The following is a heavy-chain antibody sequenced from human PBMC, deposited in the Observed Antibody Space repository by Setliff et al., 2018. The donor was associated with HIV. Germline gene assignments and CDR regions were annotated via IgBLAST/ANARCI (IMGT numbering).Heavy chain of an antibody. CDR1: GGSFSSGYY. Sequence: SETLSLTCAVYGGSFSSGYYWGWIRQPPGKGLEWIGIIYHSGSTYYNPSLESRVTISVDTSKNQFSLKLSSVTAADTAVYYCARGGSGSPFDYWGQGTLVTVSS. V-gene: IGHV4-38-2*01. J-gene: IGHJ4*02. D-gene: IGHD1-26*01. CDR2: IYHSGST. CDR3: ARGGSGSPFDY.